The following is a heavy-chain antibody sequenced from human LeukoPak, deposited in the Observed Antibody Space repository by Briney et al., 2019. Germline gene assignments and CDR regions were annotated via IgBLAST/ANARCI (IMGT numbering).Heavy chain of an antibody. V-gene: IGHV3-33*01. CDR2: IWYDGSKK. Sequence: GGSLRLSCAASGFTFSTYGMHWVRQAPGKGLEWVTVIWYDGSKKYYADSVKGRFTISRDNSKNTLYLQMNSLRAEDTAVYYCARAQDYDSSGYVDGFDIWGQGTMVTISS. J-gene: IGHJ3*02. CDR3: ARAQDYDSSGYVDGFDI. D-gene: IGHD3-22*01. CDR1: GFTFSTYG.